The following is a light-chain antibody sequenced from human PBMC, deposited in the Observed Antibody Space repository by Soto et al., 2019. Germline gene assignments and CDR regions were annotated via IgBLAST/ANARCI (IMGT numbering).Light chain of an antibody. Sequence: LPIAQSPSTVSATEGDRVTIPCRASQSLGKHLQWSQQKPGPAPKFLIYAAYNLHGGVPSWFSGSGSGTDFTLTVYFQPHDDIATYCTVPSIRHRPLGQ. J-gene: IGKJ1*01. CDR3: VPSIRHRP. CDR1: QSLGKH. CDR2: AAY. V-gene: IGKV1-39*01.